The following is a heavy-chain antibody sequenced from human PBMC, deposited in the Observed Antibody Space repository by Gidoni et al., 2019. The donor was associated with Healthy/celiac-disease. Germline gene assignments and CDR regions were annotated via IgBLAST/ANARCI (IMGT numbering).Heavy chain of an antibody. CDR3: ARGGYDFWSGYYEAVGAFDI. D-gene: IGHD3-3*01. Sequence: QGQLVESGGGVVQPGRSRRLSCAAPGVTASSYGMNRVRQAPGKGLEWVAVIWYDGSNKYYADSVKGRFTISRDNSKNTLYLQMNSLRAEDTAVYYCARGGYDFWSGYYEAVGAFDIWGQGTMVTVSS. CDR2: IWYDGSNK. V-gene: IGHV3-33*01. CDR1: GVTASSYG. J-gene: IGHJ3*02.